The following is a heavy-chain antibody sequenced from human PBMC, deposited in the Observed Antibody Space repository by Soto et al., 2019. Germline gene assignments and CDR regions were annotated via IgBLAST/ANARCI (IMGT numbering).Heavy chain of an antibody. CDR1: GFTFSSYG. CDR2: ISYDGSNK. V-gene: IGHV3-30*18. D-gene: IGHD6-6*01. Sequence: QVQLVESGGGVVQPGRSLRLSCAASGFTFSSYGMHWVRQAPGKGLEWVAVISYDGSNKYYADSVKGRFTISRDNSKNTLYLQMNSLRAEDTAVYYCAKDGQAARSYYYYYMDVWGKGTTVTVSS. CDR3: AKDGQAARSYYYYYMDV. J-gene: IGHJ6*03.